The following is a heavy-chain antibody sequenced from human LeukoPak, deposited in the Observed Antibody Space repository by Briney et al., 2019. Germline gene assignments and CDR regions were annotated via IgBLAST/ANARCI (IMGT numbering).Heavy chain of an antibody. CDR2: MSEDGNEI. D-gene: IGHD2-2*01. J-gene: IGHJ4*02. V-gene: IGHV3-7*01. CDR1: GFIFSDFS. Sequence: GGSLRLSCTVSGFIFSDFSMSWVRQAPGKGLEWVAKMSEDGNEIFYVDSVKGRFTIARDNTKKSLYLQLNSLRPEDSAVYYCARPRGCGSARCNNFDYWGQGTLVTVSS. CDR3: ARPRGCGSARCNNFDY.